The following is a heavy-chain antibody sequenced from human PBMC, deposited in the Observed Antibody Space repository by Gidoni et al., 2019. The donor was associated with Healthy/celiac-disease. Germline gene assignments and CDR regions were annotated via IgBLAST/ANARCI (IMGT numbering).Heavy chain of an antibody. Sequence: QAQLVESGAGVVRPGRSLSLCCATYGLTFSRYGMHRVRQAPGKGLAWVAVISYYGSNRYYADSVKCRFTISRDNAKTTLYLQMNSLRAEDTAVYYCAKDTSRITMVRGALDSWVQGTLVTVSS. D-gene: IGHD3-10*01. CDR2: ISYYGSNR. CDR1: GLTFSRYG. J-gene: IGHJ4*02. V-gene: IGHV3-30*18. CDR3: AKDTSRITMVRGALDS.